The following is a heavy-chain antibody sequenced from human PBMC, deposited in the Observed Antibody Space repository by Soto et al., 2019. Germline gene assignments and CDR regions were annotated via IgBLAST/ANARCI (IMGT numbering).Heavy chain of an antibody. D-gene: IGHD5-12*01. J-gene: IGHJ6*02. CDR2: ISYDGSNK. CDR3: ARVSGGYYYYGMDV. V-gene: IGHV3-30-3*01. Sequence: QGQLVESGGGVVQPGRSLRLSCAASGFTFSHYAIHWVRQAPGKGLEWVAVISYDGSNKFYADSVRGRFTISRDNSKNTVNLQMNSLRAEDRAVYYCARVSGGYYYYGMDVWGQGTTVTVSS. CDR1: GFTFSHYA.